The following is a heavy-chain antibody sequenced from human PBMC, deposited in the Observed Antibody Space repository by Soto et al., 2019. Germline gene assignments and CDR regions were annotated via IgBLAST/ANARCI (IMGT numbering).Heavy chain of an antibody. J-gene: IGHJ4*02. CDR2: IKSNSDGGTT. V-gene: IGHV3-15*01. CDR1: GFTFSNAW. Sequence: GGSLRLSCAASGFTFSNAWMTWVRQAPGKGLEWVGRIKSNSDGGTTYYAAPVEGRFTISRDDSTNTVYLQMNSLKTEDTAVYYCTTTGTIDFWGQGTLVTVSS. CDR3: TTTGTIDF. D-gene: IGHD1-1*01.